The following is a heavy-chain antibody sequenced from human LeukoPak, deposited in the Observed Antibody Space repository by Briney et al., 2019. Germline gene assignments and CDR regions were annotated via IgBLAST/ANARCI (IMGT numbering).Heavy chain of an antibody. D-gene: IGHD3-10*01. CDR3: ARAQYGFHFDY. CDR1: GDSSSNTNW. CDR2: IFHNGSS. V-gene: IGHV4-4*02. J-gene: IGHJ4*02. Sequence: SETLSLTCAVSGDSSSNTNWWSWVRQPPGRGLEWIGEIFHNGSSNSNPSLKSRVTISLDGSKNHLSLRLASVTAADTAMYYCARAQYGFHFDYWGQGTLVTVSS.